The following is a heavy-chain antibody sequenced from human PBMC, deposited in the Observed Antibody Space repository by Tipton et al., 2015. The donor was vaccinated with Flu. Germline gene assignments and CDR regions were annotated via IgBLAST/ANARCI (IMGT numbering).Heavy chain of an antibody. CDR1: GFTFSSYS. J-gene: IGHJ4*02. D-gene: IGHD3-16*02. CDR2: MSTTSAYV. CDR3: ARGLGTGEAPPALSFPDY. Sequence: SLRLSCAASGFTFSSYSMNWVRQAPGKGLEWVSSMSTTSAYVYYADSVKGRFTISRDNAKNSLYLQMNRLRAEDTAVYYCARGLGTGEAPPALSFPDYWGQGTLLTVSS. V-gene: IGHV3-21*01.